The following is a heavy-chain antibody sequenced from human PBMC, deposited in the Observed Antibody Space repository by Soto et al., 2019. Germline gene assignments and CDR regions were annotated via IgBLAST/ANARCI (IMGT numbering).Heavy chain of an antibody. D-gene: IGHD6-6*01. CDR1: GYTFTGYY. CDR2: INPNSGGT. Sequence: QVQLVQSGAEVKKPGASVKVSCKASGYTFTGYYMHWVRQAPGQGLEWMGWINPNSGGTNYAQKFKGRVTMTRDTSISTAYMELSRLRSDDTAVYYCARASFYSSSSPGYYGMDVWGQGTTVTVSS. J-gene: IGHJ6*02. V-gene: IGHV1-2*02. CDR3: ARASFYSSSSPGYYGMDV.